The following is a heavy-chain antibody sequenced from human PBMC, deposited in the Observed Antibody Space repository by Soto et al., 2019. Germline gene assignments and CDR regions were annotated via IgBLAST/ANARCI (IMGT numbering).Heavy chain of an antibody. Sequence: EVQLLESGGGLVQPGGSLRLSCAASGFTFSSYAMSWVRQAPGKGLEWVSAISGSGGSTYYADSVKGRFTISRDNSKNTLYLQMDSLRAEDTAVYYCAKHTTGTTLPSGAFDIWGQGTMVTVSS. D-gene: IGHD1-1*01. CDR1: GFTFSSYA. J-gene: IGHJ3*02. CDR3: AKHTTGTTLPSGAFDI. CDR2: ISGSGGST. V-gene: IGHV3-23*01.